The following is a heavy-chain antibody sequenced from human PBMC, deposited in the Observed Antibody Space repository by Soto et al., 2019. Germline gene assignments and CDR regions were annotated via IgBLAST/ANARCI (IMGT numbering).Heavy chain of an antibody. CDR2: ISYDGSNK. Sequence: GGSLRLSCAASGFTFSSYGMHWVRQAPGKGLEWVAVISYDGSNKYYADSVKGRFTISRDNSKNTLYLQMNSLRAEDTAVYYCADSSHVYYGMDVWGQGTTVTVSS. V-gene: IGHV3-30*03. CDR1: GFTFSSYG. J-gene: IGHJ6*02. CDR3: ADSSHVYYGMDV. D-gene: IGHD6-6*01.